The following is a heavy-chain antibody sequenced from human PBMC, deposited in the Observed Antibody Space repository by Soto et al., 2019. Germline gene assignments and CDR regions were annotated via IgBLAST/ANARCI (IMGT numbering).Heavy chain of an antibody. CDR2: ISHDGGAT. D-gene: IGHD6-13*01. Sequence: QVQLVESGGGVVQSGRSLRLPCAASGFTFSTSGMHWIRQAPGKGLEWVAMISHDGGATYYVDSVKGRFTISRDTDKNTLHLQMDSLRPEDTATYYCAKDWGSSGWYNGFDPWGQGTLVTVSS. CDR3: AKDWGSSGWYNGFDP. J-gene: IGHJ5*02. V-gene: IGHV3-30*18. CDR1: GFTFSTSG.